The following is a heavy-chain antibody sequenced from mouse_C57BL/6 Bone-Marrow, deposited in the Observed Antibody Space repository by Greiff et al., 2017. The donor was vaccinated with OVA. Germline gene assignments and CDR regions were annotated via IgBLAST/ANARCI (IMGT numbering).Heavy chain of an antibody. Sequence: QVQLQQSGPGLVQPSQSLSITCTVSGFSLTSSGIHWVRQSPGKGLEWLGVIWSGGSTDYNAAFISNPSTRQDNSKSQFFVKMNRLQADDTAIYYCSPVGTVVANRYAMDYWGQGTSVTVSS. J-gene: IGHJ4*01. V-gene: IGHV2-2*01. CDR3: SPVGTVVANRYAMDY. CDR2: IWSGGST. D-gene: IGHD1-1*01. CDR1: GFSLTSSG.